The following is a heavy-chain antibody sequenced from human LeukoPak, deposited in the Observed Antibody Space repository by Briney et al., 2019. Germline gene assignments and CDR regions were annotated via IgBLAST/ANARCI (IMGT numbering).Heavy chain of an antibody. J-gene: IGHJ3*02. CDR3: AVLPSGTDAFDI. CDR2: ISTYNGNT. CDR1: GYTFTNSG. D-gene: IGHD6-25*01. Sequence: ASVKVSCKASGYTFTNSGISWVRQAPGQGLEWMGWISTYNGNTNYAQKLQGRVTTTTDTSTSTVYMELRSLTSDDTAVYYCAVLPSGTDAFDIWGQGTMVTVSS. V-gene: IGHV1-18*01.